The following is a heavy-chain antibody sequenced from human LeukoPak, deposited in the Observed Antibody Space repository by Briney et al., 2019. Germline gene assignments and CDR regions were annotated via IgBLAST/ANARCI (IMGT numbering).Heavy chain of an antibody. CDR2: INYSGST. Sequence: SETLSLTCTVSGGSISSYYWSWTRQPPGKGLEWIGYINYSGSTNSNPSLKSRVTISVDTSKNQFSLKLSSVTAADTAVYYCARHPSYYYGMDVWGQGTTVTVSS. CDR3: ARHPSYYYGMDV. J-gene: IGHJ6*02. V-gene: IGHV4-59*08. CDR1: GGSISSYY.